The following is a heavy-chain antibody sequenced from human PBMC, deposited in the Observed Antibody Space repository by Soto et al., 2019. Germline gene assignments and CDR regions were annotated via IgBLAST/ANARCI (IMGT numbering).Heavy chain of an antibody. CDR1: AGSISNYY. J-gene: IGHJ4*02. CDR2: IYSSRSS. V-gene: IGHV4-4*07. D-gene: IGHD3-3*01. Sequence: PSPTLSLTLTVSAGSISNYYCNCLRQPAWKGLEGIGRIYSSRSSNYSPSLKSRVTMSVDTSENQFSLKLSSVTAADTAVYYCARGGHDFWSGPFDYCGQGTPVTVS. CDR3: ARGGHDFWSGPFDY.